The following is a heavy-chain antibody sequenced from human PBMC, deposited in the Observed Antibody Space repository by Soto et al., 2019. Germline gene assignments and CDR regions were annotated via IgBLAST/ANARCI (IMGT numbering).Heavy chain of an antibody. V-gene: IGHV3-21*01. CDR3: ARDVEGYSGYGAYYYGMDV. J-gene: IGHJ6*02. Sequence: EVQLVESGGGLVKPGGSLRLSCAASGFTFSSYSMNWVRQAPGKGLEWVSSISSSSSYIYYADSVKGRFTISRDNAKNSLYLQMNSLRAEDTAVYYCARDVEGYSGYGAYYYGMDVWGQGTTVTVSS. CDR1: GFTFSSYS. D-gene: IGHD5-12*01. CDR2: ISSSSSYI.